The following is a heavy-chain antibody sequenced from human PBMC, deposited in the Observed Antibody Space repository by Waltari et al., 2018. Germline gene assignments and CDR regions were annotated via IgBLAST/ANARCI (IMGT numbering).Heavy chain of an antibody. CDR1: GGTFSSYA. CDR2: IIPIFGTA. J-gene: IGHJ6*03. D-gene: IGHD3-22*01. CDR3: AKWSSGDYYDSSGYYSFYMDV. Sequence: QVQLVQSGAEVKKPGSSVKVSCKASGGTFSSYAISWVRQAPGQGLEWMGGIIPIFGTANYAQKFQGRVTITADESTSTAYMELSSLRSEDTAVYYCAKWSSGDYYDSSGYYSFYMDVWGKGTTVTVSS. V-gene: IGHV1-69*13.